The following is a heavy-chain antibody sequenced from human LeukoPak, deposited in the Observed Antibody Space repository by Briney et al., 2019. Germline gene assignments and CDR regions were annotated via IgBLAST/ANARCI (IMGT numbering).Heavy chain of an antibody. V-gene: IGHV3-21*01. CDR1: GFTFSSYS. CDR2: ISSSTSYI. J-gene: IGHJ4*02. D-gene: IGHD4-17*01. CDR3: ARAGGSTVSHSDY. Sequence: GGSLRLSCAASGFTFSSYSMNWIRQAPGKGLEWVSSISSSTSYIYYADSVKGRFTVSKDNAKNSLYLQMNSLRAEDTAVYYCARAGGSTVSHSDYWGQGTLVTVSS.